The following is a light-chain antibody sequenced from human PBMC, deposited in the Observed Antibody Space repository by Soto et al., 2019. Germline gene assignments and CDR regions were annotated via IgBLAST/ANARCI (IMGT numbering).Light chain of an antibody. CDR3: SSYAGSNGVV. CDR1: SSDVGGYNY. CDR2: DVS. Sequence: QSALTQPPSASGSPGQSVTISCTGTSSDVGGYNYVSWYQQHPGKAPKLMIYDVSKRPSGVPDRFSGSNSGNTASLTVSGLQAEDEADYYCSSYAGSNGVVFGGGTKLTVL. J-gene: IGLJ2*01. V-gene: IGLV2-8*01.